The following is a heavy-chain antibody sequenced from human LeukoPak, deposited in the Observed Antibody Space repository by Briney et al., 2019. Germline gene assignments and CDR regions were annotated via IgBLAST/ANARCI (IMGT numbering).Heavy chain of an antibody. CDR1: GYTFTSYG. V-gene: IGHV1-18*04. D-gene: IGHD3-10*01. Sequence: ASVKVSCKASGYTFTSYGISWVRQAPGQGLEWMGWISAYNGNTNYAQKLQGRVTMTTDTSTSTAYMELRSLRSDDTAVYYCARVYGSGSYSGLWFDPWGQGTLVTVSS. J-gene: IGHJ5*02. CDR2: ISAYNGNT. CDR3: ARVYGSGSYSGLWFDP.